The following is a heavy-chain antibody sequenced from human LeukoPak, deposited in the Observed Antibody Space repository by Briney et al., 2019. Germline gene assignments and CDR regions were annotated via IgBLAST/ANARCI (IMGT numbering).Heavy chain of an antibody. CDR2: ILSSSTGM. CDR3: ARDLHFAFDY. V-gene: IGHV3-48*02. J-gene: IGHJ4*02. Sequence: PGGAPRLSCAASGFTLRSPSMKWVRPAPGEGLEWISYILSSSTGMSYADSVKGRFTISRDNAKNSLYLQMSSLRDDDTAVYYCARDLHFAFDYWGRGTLVTVSS. CDR1: GFTLRSPS.